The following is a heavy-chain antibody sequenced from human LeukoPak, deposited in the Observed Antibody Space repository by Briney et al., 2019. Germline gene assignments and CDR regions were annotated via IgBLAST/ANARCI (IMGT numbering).Heavy chain of an antibody. D-gene: IGHD3-22*01. V-gene: IGHV4-4*07. J-gene: IGHJ6*03. CDR3: ARGYDSSGYYSLGYYYYMDV. Sequence: SETLSLTCTVSGGSISSYYWRWIRQPAGKGLEWIGRIYTSGSTNYNPSLKSRVTMSVDTSKNQFSLKLSSVTAADTAVYYCARGYDSSGYYSLGYYYYMDVWGKGTTVTVSS. CDR1: GGSISSYY. CDR2: IYTSGST.